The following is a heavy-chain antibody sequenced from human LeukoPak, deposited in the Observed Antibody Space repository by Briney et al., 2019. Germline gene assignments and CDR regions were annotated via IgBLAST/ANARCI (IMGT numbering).Heavy chain of an antibody. D-gene: IGHD6-6*01. CDR2: ISSSSNSI. CDR3: ARGGAARPDY. CDR1: GFTFSSYG. Sequence: PGGSLRLSCAAAGFTFSSYGMNWVRQAPGTGLEWVSYISSSSNSINYADSVRGRFTISRDNAKNSLYLQMNSLRAEDTAVYYCARGGAARPDYWGQGTLVTVSS. V-gene: IGHV3-48*01. J-gene: IGHJ4*02.